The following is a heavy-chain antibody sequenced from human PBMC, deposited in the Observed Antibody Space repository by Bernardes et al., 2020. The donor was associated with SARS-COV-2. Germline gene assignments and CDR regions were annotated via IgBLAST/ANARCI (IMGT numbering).Heavy chain of an antibody. Sequence: LSLTCAVYGGSFSGYYWSWIRQPPGKGLEWIGEINHSGSTNYNPSLKSRVTISVDTSKNQFSLKLSSVTAADTAVYYCAREPPPGNDYGDYVSLVEEWGQGTLVTVSS. CDR2: INHSGST. J-gene: IGHJ4*02. D-gene: IGHD4-17*01. CDR3: AREPPPGNDYGDYVSLVEE. CDR1: GGSFSGYY. V-gene: IGHV4-34*01.